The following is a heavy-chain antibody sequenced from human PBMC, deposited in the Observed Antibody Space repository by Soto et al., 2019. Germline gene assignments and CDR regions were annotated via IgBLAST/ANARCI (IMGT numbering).Heavy chain of an antibody. Sequence: QVQLVQSGAEVKKPGASVKVSCKASGYTFTSYDINWVRQATGQGLEWMGWMNPNSGNTGYAQKFQGRVTMTRNTSRTTAYMQLSSLRSEATAVYYCAGEKVGANDYWGQGTLVTVSS. CDR3: AGEKVGANDY. D-gene: IGHD1-26*01. CDR1: GYTFTSYD. V-gene: IGHV1-8*01. CDR2: MNPNSGNT. J-gene: IGHJ4*02.